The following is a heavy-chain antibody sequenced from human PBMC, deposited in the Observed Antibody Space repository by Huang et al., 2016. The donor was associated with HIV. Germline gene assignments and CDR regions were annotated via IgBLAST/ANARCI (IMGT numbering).Heavy chain of an antibody. CDR3: ARYYYASGLWFDP. Sequence: QLQLQESGPGLVKPSETLSLTCTVSGGSIRSSSYYWGWIRQPPGKGLEWIGSIYHSGSTYYNPSLKRRATVSVDSSKNQFSLKLSSVTAADTAVYYCARYYYASGLWFDPWGQGTLVTVSS. CDR1: GGSIRSSSYY. J-gene: IGHJ5*02. D-gene: IGHD3-10*01. V-gene: IGHV4-39*01. CDR2: IYHSGST.